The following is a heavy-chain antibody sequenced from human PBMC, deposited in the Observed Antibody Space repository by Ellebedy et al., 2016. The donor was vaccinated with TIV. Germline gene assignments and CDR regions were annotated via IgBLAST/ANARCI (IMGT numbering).Heavy chain of an antibody. Sequence: GGSLRLSXAASGFTFSSYAMSWVRQAPGKGLEWVSAISGSGGSTYYADSVKGRFTISRDNSKNTLYLQMNSLRAEDTAVYYCAKSIQHGGGDPSGTHYYGMDVWGQGTTVTVSS. CDR3: AKSIQHGGGDPSGTHYYGMDV. V-gene: IGHV3-23*01. CDR2: ISGSGGST. J-gene: IGHJ6*02. CDR1: GFTFSSYA. D-gene: IGHD2-21*02.